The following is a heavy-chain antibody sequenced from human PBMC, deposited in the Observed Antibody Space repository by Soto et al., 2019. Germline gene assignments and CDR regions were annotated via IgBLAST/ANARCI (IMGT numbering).Heavy chain of an antibody. CDR3: ARGSRAYGDLDI. D-gene: IGHD4-17*01. CDR2: IYYSGST. CDR1: GGSISSYY. V-gene: IGHV4-59*01. Sequence: SETLSRTCTVSGGSISSYYLSWIRQPPGKGLEWIGYIYYSGSTNYNPSLKSRVTISVDTSKNQFSLKLSSVTAADTAVYYCARGSRAYGDLDIWGQGTMVTVSS. J-gene: IGHJ3*02.